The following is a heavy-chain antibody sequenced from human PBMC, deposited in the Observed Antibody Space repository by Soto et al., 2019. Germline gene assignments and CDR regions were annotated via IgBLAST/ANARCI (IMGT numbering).Heavy chain of an antibody. D-gene: IGHD5-12*01. CDR2: FDPEDGET. Sequence: ASVKVSCKVSGYTLTELSMHWVRQAPRKGLEWMGGFDPEDGETIYAQKFQGRLTMTEDTSTDTAYMELSSLRSEDTAVYYCARGLVATKQTSNWFDPWGQGTLVTVSS. J-gene: IGHJ5*02. CDR1: GYTLTELS. CDR3: ARGLVATKQTSNWFDP. V-gene: IGHV1-24*01.